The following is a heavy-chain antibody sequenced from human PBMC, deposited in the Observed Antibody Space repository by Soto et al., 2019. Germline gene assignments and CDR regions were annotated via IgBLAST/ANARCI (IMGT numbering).Heavy chain of an antibody. V-gene: IGHV3-30*18. D-gene: IGHD2-21*02. CDR2: ISYDGSNK. CDR3: AKASRIVLVTAPYDS. J-gene: IGHJ4*02. Sequence: QVQLVESGGGVVQPGRSLRLSCAASGFTFSSYGMHWVRQAPGKGLEWVAVISYDGSNKYYADSVKGRFTISRDNSKNTLYLKMNSLRAEDTAVYYCAKASRIVLVTAPYDSWGQGTLVTVSS. CDR1: GFTFSSYG.